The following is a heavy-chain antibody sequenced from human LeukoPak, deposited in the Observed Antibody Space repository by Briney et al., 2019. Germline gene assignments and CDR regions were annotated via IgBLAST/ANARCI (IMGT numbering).Heavy chain of an antibody. V-gene: IGHV3-30*02. CDR2: IRYDGSNK. D-gene: IGHD1-14*01. CDR1: GFAFSSYA. CDR3: AKDVSGRSDY. J-gene: IGHJ4*02. Sequence: GGSLRLSCAASGFAFSSYAMSWVRQAPGKGLEWVAFIRYDGSNKYYADSVKGRFTISRDNSKNTLYLQMNSLRAEDTAVYYCAKDVSGRSDYWGQGTLVTVSS.